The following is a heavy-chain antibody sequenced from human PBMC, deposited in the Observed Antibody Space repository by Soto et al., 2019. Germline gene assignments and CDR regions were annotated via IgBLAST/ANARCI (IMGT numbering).Heavy chain of an antibody. CDR1: GGSISRYY. V-gene: IGHV4-59*01. J-gene: IGHJ6*03. CDR2: LYNAGST. Sequence: SDTLSLTCPNSGGSISRYYRRWIRQPPGKGLEWIGYLYNAGSTIYNPSLKSRVTISVDMSQNQFSLNLNYVTAADTAVYYCARDLWGYCGTDCYPLDVWGKGTTVTVS. CDR3: ARDLWGYCGTDCYPLDV. D-gene: IGHD2-21*02.